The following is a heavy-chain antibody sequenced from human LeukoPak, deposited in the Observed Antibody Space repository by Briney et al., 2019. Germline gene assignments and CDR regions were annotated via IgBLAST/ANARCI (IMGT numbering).Heavy chain of an antibody. Sequence: GGSLRLSCAASGFTFSSYAMHWVRQAPGKGLEWVAVISYDGSDKYYADSVKGRFTISRDNSKNTLYLQMNSLRAEDTAVYYCARDGIAVAGADYWGQGTLVTVSS. J-gene: IGHJ4*02. D-gene: IGHD6-19*01. V-gene: IGHV3-30-3*01. CDR1: GFTFSSYA. CDR3: ARDGIAVAGADY. CDR2: ISYDGSDK.